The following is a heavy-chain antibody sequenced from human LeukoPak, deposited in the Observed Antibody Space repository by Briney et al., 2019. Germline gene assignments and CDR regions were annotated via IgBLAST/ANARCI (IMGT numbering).Heavy chain of an antibody. CDR1: AGSSNTYG. V-gene: IGHV1-69*13. J-gene: IGHJ4*02. Sequence: GASVKVSCKASAGSSNTYGITWVRQAPGQGLEWMGGIIPIFGTANYAQKFQGRVTITADESTSTAYMELSSLRSEDTAVYYCATIFVDTAMVSPLGYWGQGTLVTVSS. D-gene: IGHD5-18*01. CDR2: IIPIFGTA. CDR3: ATIFVDTAMVSPLGY.